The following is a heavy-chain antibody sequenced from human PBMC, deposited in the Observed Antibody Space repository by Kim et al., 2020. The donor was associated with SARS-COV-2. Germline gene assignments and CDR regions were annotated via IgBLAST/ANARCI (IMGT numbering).Heavy chain of an antibody. CDR1: GFTFSRYW. V-gene: IGHV3-7*03. J-gene: IGHJ4*02. CDR2: IKQDEREK. Sequence: GGSLRLSCAASGFTFSRYWMSWARQAPGKGLEWVANIKQDEREKYYADSVKGRFTISRDNAKNSVYLQMNSLRAEDTAVYYCARDYHYYGDSGYYDYWGQGTLVTVSS. CDR3: ARDYHYYGDSGYYDY. D-gene: IGHD3-22*01.